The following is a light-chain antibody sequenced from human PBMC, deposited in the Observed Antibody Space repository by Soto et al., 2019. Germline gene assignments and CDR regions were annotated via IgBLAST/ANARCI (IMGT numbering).Light chain of an antibody. Sequence: DIVMTQSPATLSVSPGERATLSCRASQSVSRYLAWYQQKPGQAPRLLMYDASTRAAGTPVRFSGSGSGTEFTLTISSLQSEDFGVYYCQQTKDWPATFGQGTKVELK. CDR2: DAS. J-gene: IGKJ1*01. CDR1: QSVSRY. CDR3: QQTKDWPAT. V-gene: IGKV3-15*01.